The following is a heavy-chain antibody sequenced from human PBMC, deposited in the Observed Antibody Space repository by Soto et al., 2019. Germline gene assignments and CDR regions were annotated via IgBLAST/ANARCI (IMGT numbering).Heavy chain of an antibody. CDR2: VYYSGTT. CDR1: GGSVSDKTYY. V-gene: IGHV4-61*01. D-gene: IGHD4-17*01. Sequence: SETLSLTCSVSGGSVSDKTYYWSWIRQPPGKRLEWIGYVYYSGTTNYNPSLKSRVTVSVDLSKNRFSLRLSSVTTADTALYYCARTTAVPNTLRSRYFFDYWGQGTLVTVSS. CDR3: ARTTAVPNTLRSRYFFDY. J-gene: IGHJ4*02.